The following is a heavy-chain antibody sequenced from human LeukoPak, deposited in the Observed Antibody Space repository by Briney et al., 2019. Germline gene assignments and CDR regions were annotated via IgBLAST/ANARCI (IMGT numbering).Heavy chain of an antibody. CDR2: ISWNRGSI. CDR3: AKVQRPHHYDSSGFYSPYDY. D-gene: IGHD3-22*01. Sequence: GGSLRLSCAASRFTFDDYAMHWVRQAPGKGLEWVPGISWNRGSIGYADSVKGRFTISRDNAKNSLYLQMNSLRAEDTALYYCAKVQRPHHYDSSGFYSPYDYWGQGTLVTVSS. V-gene: IGHV3-9*01. CDR1: RFTFDDYA. J-gene: IGHJ4*02.